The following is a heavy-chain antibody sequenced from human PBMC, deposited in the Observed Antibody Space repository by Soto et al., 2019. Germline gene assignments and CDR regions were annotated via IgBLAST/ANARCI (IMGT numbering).Heavy chain of an antibody. D-gene: IGHD5-18*01. CDR1: GGSFSGYH. CDR3: ARFLVQTTMGGVY. V-gene: IGHV4-34*01. Sequence: SETLSLTCAVYGGSFSGYHWSWIRQPPGKGLEWIGEINDSGSTNHNPSLKARVIISVDASKNQFSLKLESVTAADTAVYYCARFLVQTTMGGVYWGPGTLVTVSS. CDR2: INDSGST. J-gene: IGHJ4*02.